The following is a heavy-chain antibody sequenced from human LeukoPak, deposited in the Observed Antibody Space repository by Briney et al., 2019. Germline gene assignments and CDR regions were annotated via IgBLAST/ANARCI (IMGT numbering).Heavy chain of an antibody. V-gene: IGHV3-23*01. CDR2: ISGSGGST. CDR3: AKDTTVPYYFDY. D-gene: IGHD4-17*01. CDR1: EFSVGSNY. J-gene: IGHJ4*02. Sequence: GGSLRLSCAASEFSVGSNYMTWVRQAPGKGLEWVSAISGSGGSTYYADSVKGRFTISRDNSKNTLYLQMNSLRAEDTAVYYCAKDTTVPYYFDYWGQGTLVTVSS.